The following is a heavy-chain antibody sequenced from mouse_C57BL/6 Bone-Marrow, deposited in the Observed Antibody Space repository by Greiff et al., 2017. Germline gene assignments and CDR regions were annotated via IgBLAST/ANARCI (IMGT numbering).Heavy chain of an antibody. V-gene: IGHV5-4*01. Sequence: DVQLVESGGGLVKPGGSLKLSCAASGFTFSSYAMSWVRQTPEKRLEWVATISDGGSYTYYPDNVKGRFTISRDNAKNNLYLQMSHLKSEDTAMYYCARDGYWYFDVWGTGTTVTVSS. CDR1: GFTFSSYA. CDR3: ARDGYWYFDV. J-gene: IGHJ1*03. CDR2: ISDGGSYT.